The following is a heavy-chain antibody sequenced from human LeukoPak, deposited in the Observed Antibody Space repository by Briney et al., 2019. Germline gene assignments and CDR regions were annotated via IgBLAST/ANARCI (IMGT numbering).Heavy chain of an antibody. D-gene: IGHD2-2*01. J-gene: IGHJ4*02. CDR3: TSRVVVPAAISDY. CDR2: VYSGGTT. CDR1: GFTVSSKH. Sequence: GGSLRLSRAASGFTVSSKHMTWVRQAPGKGLEWVSVVYSGGTTYYADSVKGRFTISKDNSNNTLYLQMNSLRAEDTAVYYCTSRVVVPAAISDYWGQGTLVTVSS. V-gene: IGHV3-53*01.